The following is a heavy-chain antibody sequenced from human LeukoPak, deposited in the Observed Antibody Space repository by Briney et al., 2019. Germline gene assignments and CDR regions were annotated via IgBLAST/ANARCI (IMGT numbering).Heavy chain of an antibody. CDR3: ARTGSTVTMLYPFDH. CDR2: IYYSGGT. Sequence: SETLSLTCTVSGGSIRSYYWNWIRQPPGKGLERIGYIYYSGGTNYNPSLKSRVSISVDTSKNQFSLKLSSVTAADTAVYYCARTGSTVTMLYPFDHWGQGTLVTVSS. J-gene: IGHJ4*02. CDR1: GGSIRSYY. D-gene: IGHD4-17*01. V-gene: IGHV4-59*01.